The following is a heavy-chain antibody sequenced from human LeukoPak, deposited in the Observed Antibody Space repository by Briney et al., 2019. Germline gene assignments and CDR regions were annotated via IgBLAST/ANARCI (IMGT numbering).Heavy chain of an antibody. V-gene: IGHV3-53*01. Sequence: GGSLRLSCAASGFTVSSNYMSWVRQASGKGLEWVSVIYSDGSTYYADSVKGRFTISRDNSKNTLYLQMNSLRAEDTAVYYCARPNYYGSDLDYWGQGTLVTVSS. CDR2: IYSDGST. D-gene: IGHD3-10*01. CDR3: ARPNYYGSDLDY. CDR1: GFTVSSNY. J-gene: IGHJ4*02.